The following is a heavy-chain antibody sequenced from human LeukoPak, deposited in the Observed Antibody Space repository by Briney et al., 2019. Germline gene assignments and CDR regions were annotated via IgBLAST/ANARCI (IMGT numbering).Heavy chain of an antibody. CDR1: GGSISSYY. V-gene: IGHV4-59*01. CDR3: ARLTLDSSSWYSYYYYGMDV. Sequence: PSETLSLTRTVSGGSISSYYWSWIRQPPGKGLEWIGYIYYSGSTNYNPSLKSRVTISVDTSKNQFSLKLSSVTAADTAVYYCARLTLDSSSWYSYYYYGMDVWGQGTTVTVSS. CDR2: IYYSGST. D-gene: IGHD6-13*01. J-gene: IGHJ6*02.